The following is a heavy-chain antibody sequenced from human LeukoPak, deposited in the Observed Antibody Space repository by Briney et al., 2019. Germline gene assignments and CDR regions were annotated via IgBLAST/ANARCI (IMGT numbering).Heavy chain of an antibody. J-gene: IGHJ4*02. V-gene: IGHV4-31*03. CDR2: IYYSGST. CDR3: AREIQTNCSGGNCYFYYFDY. D-gene: IGHD2-15*01. Sequence: SQTLSLTCTVSGGSISSGGYYWSWIRQHPGKGLEWIGYIYYSGSTNYNPSLKSRVSISVDTFKNQFSPKLSSVTAADTAVYYCAREIQTNCSGGNCYFYYFDYWGQGTLVTVSS. CDR1: GGSISSGGYY.